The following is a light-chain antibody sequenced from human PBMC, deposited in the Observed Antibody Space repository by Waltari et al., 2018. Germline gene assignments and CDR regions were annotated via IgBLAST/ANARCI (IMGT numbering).Light chain of an antibody. Sequence: EILMTHSPATLSVSPGERATLSCRASQSVSSNLAWYQQNPGQAPRLLIYGASTRATGIPARFSGSGSGTEFTLTISSLQSEDFAVYYCQQYNNWPGTFGQGTKLEIK. CDR3: QQYNNWPGT. V-gene: IGKV3-15*01. CDR2: GAS. CDR1: QSVSSN. J-gene: IGKJ2*01.